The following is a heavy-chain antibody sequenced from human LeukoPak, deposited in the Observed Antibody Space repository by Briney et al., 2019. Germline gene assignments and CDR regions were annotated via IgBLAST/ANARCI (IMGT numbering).Heavy chain of an antibody. Sequence: GGSLRLSCAATGFTFDDYAMHWVRQAPGKGLEWVSGISWNSGSIGYADSVKGRFTISRDNAKNSLYLQMNSLRAEDTALYYCAKDRSNYDILTGYLFDYWGQGTLVTVSS. V-gene: IGHV3-9*01. J-gene: IGHJ4*02. CDR2: ISWNSGSI. D-gene: IGHD3-9*01. CDR3: AKDRSNYDILTGYLFDY. CDR1: GFTFDDYA.